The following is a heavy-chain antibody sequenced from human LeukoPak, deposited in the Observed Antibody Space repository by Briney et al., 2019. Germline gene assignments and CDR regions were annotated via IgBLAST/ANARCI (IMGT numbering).Heavy chain of an antibody. V-gene: IGHV3-23*01. CDR1: GFTFSSYA. J-gene: IGHJ1*01. Sequence: PGGSLRLSCAASGFTFSSYAMSWVRQAPRKGLEWVSAISGSGGSTYYADSVKGRFTISRDNSKNTLYLQMDSLRAEDTAVYYCAIGRDSGSSRPGYFQHWGQGTLVTVSS. CDR2: ISGSGGST. CDR3: AIGRDSGSSRPGYFQH. D-gene: IGHD1-26*01.